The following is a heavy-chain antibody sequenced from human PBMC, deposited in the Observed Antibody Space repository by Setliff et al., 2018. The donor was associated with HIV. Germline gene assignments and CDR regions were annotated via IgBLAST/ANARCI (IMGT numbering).Heavy chain of an antibody. J-gene: IGHJ4*02. V-gene: IGHV4-59*01. D-gene: IGHD5-18*01. CDR2: NYYSGRT. CDR3: ARSPGVDTNTAFEY. Sequence: SETLSLTCTVSGGSIINYFWSWIRLPPGRRLEWIGYNYYSGRTDYNPSLKSRVTISGDTSKSQVSLKLSSVTAADAAVYYCARSPGVDTNTAFEYWGRGTLVTVSS. CDR1: GGSIINYF.